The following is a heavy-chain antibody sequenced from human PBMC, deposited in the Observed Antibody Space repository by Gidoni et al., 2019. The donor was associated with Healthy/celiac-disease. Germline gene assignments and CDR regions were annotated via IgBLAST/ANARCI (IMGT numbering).Heavy chain of an antibody. J-gene: IGHJ3*02. D-gene: IGHD6-19*01. CDR1: GYTCTSYA. CDR3: ARGDSGSGWYEPYAFDI. Sequence: QPAQSGAEAKKPGASVKVCCQASGYTCTSYAMHWVRQAPGQRLEWMGWINAGNGNTKYSQKFQGRVTITRDTPARTAYMQLSSLSSEDTAVYYCARGDSGSGWYEPYAFDIWGQGTMVTVSS. V-gene: IGHV1-3*01. CDR2: INAGNGNT.